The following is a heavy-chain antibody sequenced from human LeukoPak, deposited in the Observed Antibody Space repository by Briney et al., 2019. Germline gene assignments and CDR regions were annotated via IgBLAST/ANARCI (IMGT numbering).Heavy chain of an antibody. Sequence: GESLKISFKASGYSFTNYWIAWVRQMPGKGLEWMGIIYPGDSDTRYSPSFQGQVTISADKSISTAYLQWSSLKASDTAMYYCARRAYCGGDCYSDYWGQGTLVTVSS. V-gene: IGHV5-51*01. CDR2: IYPGDSDT. D-gene: IGHD2-21*02. J-gene: IGHJ4*02. CDR1: GYSFTNYW. CDR3: ARRAYCGGDCYSDY.